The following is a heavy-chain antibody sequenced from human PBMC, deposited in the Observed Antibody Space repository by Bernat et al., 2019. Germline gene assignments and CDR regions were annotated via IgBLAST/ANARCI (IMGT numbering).Heavy chain of an antibody. Sequence: QLQLQESGPGLVKPSETLSLTCTVSGGSISSSSYYWGWIRQPPGKGLEWIGSIYYSGSTNYNPSLKSRVTISVDTSKNQFSLKLSSVTAADTAVYYCARFDLQRRLVGFDPWGQGTLVTVSS. J-gene: IGHJ5*02. CDR2: IYYSGST. CDR1: GGSISSSSYY. D-gene: IGHD4-11*01. V-gene: IGHV4-39*07. CDR3: ARFDLQRRLVGFDP.